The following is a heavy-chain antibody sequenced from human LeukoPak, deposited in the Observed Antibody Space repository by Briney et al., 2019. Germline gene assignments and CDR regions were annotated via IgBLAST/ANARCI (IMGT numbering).Heavy chain of an antibody. D-gene: IGHD2-2*01. Sequence: GGSLRLSCAASGFTFSSYAMYWVRQAPGKGLEWVAVISYDGSNKYYADSVKGRFTISRDNSKNTLYLQMNSLRAEDTAVYYCANFHCSSTNCHLSGYFQHWGQGTLVTVSS. CDR3: ANFHCSSTNCHLSGYFQH. J-gene: IGHJ1*01. CDR2: ISYDGSNK. V-gene: IGHV3-30-3*01. CDR1: GFTFSSYA.